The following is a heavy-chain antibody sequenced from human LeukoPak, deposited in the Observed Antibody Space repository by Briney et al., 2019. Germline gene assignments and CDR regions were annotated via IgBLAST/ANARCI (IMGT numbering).Heavy chain of an antibody. CDR2: INPNSGGT. Sequence: GASVKVSCKASGYTFTGYYMHWVRQAPGQGLEWMGWINPNSGGTNYAQKFQGRVTMTRDTSTSTVYMELSSLRSEDTAVYYCASIGTTIFGVDNFDYWGQGTLVTVSS. J-gene: IGHJ4*02. CDR3: ASIGTTIFGVDNFDY. CDR1: GYTFTGYY. D-gene: IGHD3-3*01. V-gene: IGHV1-2*02.